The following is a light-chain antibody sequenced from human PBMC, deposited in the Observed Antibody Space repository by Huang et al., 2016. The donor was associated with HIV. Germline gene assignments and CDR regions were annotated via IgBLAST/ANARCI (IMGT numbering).Light chain of an antibody. Sequence: DIQMTQSPSSLSASVGARITITCRASQNIGSYLHWYQQKPGKGPNLVINSAATLQNGGPSRFSGSGSGTDFTLTINNLQPEDFATYYCQQSYNPPLTFGGGTKVDIK. CDR2: SAA. V-gene: IGKV1-39*01. J-gene: IGKJ4*01. CDR1: QNIGSY. CDR3: QQSYNPPLT.